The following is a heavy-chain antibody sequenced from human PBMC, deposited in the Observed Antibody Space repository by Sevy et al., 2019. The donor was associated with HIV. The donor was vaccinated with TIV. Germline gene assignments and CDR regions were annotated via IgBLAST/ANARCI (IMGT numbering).Heavy chain of an antibody. Sequence: GGSLRLSCAASGFTFSSYAMSWVRQAPGKGLEWVSAISGSGYLTYYTDSVKGRFTISRGNSKNTLYLKMNSLRAEDTAVYYCAKEGGGYYYDSSGLFDYWGQGTLVTVSS. CDR1: GFTFSSYA. V-gene: IGHV3-23*01. CDR2: ISGSGYLT. J-gene: IGHJ4*02. CDR3: AKEGGGYYYDSSGLFDY. D-gene: IGHD3-22*01.